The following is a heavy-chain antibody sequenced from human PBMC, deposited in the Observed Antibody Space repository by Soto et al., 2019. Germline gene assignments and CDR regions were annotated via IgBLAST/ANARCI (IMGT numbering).Heavy chain of an antibody. CDR1: GFTFTSYW. CDR3: ARSRNLDP. CDR2: INHDGSEK. Sequence: GGSLRLSCAASGFTFTSYWMTWVRQAPGKGLEWVADINHDGSEKYYVDSVKGRFTISRDNAKNSLYLQLNSLRAEDSALYYCARSRNLDPWGQGTLVTV. V-gene: IGHV3-7*03. J-gene: IGHJ5*02. D-gene: IGHD1-1*01.